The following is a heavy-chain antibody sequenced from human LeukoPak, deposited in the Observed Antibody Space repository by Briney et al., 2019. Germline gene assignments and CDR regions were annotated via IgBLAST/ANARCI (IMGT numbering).Heavy chain of an antibody. CDR1: GFPFIEYR. CDR3: AVNSNSGTYPT. Sequence: GGALRLSFTASGFPFIEYRMNWVRPAPGKGPERISYIGIDSGNTKYADSVRGRFTISTDKAKNSLYLQMNSLRVEDTAVYYCAVNSNSGTYPTWGQGTLVTVSS. V-gene: IGHV3-48*01. D-gene: IGHD3-10*01. CDR2: IGIDSGNT. J-gene: IGHJ5*02.